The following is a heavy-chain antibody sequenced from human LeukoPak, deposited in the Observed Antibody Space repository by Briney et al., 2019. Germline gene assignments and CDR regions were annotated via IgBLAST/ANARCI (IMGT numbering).Heavy chain of an antibody. D-gene: IGHD3-16*01. CDR3: AAQGEGYTRLYVFAQ. CDR1: GVSLSINY. J-gene: IGHJ4*02. CDR2: INSSGVT. Sequence: GGSLRLSCAVSGVSLSINYMSWLRQSPGKGLEWVSHINSSGVTLHTDSVKGRISLFRDTSKNTLDLQMNGLRPDDPAVYYCAAQGEGYTRLYVFAQWGRATLATVPS. V-gene: IGHV3-66*04.